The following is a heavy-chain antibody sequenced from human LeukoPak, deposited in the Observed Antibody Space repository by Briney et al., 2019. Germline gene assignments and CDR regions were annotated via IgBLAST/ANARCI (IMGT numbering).Heavy chain of an antibody. Sequence: SETLSLTCAVYGGSFSGYYWSWIRQPPGKGLEWIGEINRSGSTNYNPSLKSRVTISVDTSKNQFSLKLSSVTAADTAVYYCARGRGLHCSGGSCYYYYYYGMDVWGQGTTVTVSS. V-gene: IGHV4-34*01. CDR2: INRSGST. CDR1: GGSFSGYY. J-gene: IGHJ6*02. CDR3: ARGRGLHCSGGSCYYYYYYGMDV. D-gene: IGHD2-15*01.